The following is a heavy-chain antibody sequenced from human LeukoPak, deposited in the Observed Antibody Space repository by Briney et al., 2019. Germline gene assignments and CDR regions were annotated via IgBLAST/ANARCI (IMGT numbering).Heavy chain of an antibody. CDR1: GASISSSSHC. CDR2: NDYSGST. CDR3: ARRDYDYVWGTYRRYRPFDY. J-gene: IGHJ4*02. D-gene: IGHD3-16*02. Sequence: SETLSLTCTVSGASISSSSHCWGWIRQPPGKGLEWIGSNDYSGSTNYNPSLKSRVTISVDTSKNQFSLRLSSVTAADTAVYYCARRDYDYVWGTYRRYRPFDYWGQGTLVTVSS. V-gene: IGHV4-39*01.